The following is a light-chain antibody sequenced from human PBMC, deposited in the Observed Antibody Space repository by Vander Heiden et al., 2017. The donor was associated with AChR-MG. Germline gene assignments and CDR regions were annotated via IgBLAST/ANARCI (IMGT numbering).Light chain of an antibody. CDR3: QQYDSLPQT. CDR1: QDITEY. CDR2: QAS. Sequence: EIQMTQSPSSLSASLGDRVTITCQASQDITEYVNWYQQKPGQAPKLLIYQASKLETGVPTKFSGGGSGTDFTFTISRLQPEDIATYYCQQYDSLPQTFGGGTKVEIK. V-gene: IGKV1-33*01. J-gene: IGKJ4*01.